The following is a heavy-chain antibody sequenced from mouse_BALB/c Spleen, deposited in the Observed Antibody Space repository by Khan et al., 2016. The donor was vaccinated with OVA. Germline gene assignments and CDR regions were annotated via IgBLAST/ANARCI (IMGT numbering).Heavy chain of an antibody. CDR1: GYSITSGYY. J-gene: IGHJ1*01. V-gene: IGHV3-6*02. CDR2: ISYDGSN. Sequence: EVKLEESEPGLVKPSQSLSLTCSVTGYSITSGYYWNWIRQFPGNKLEWMGYISYDGSNNYNPSLKNRISITRDTSKNQFFLKLNSVTTEDTATYYCARDYRPRYFDVWGAGTTVTVSS. CDR3: ARDYRPRYFDV.